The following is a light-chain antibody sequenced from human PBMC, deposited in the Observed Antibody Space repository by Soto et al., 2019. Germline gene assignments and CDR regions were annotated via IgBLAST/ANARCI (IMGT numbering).Light chain of an antibody. Sequence: DIVLTQSPDSLAVSLGERATINCKSSQSVLYSSYNRNYLAWYRQKPGQPPELLIYWASTRESGVPERFSGSGSGTEFALTISSLQAEDVAVYYGQQYSTTPPTFGGETKVEIK. CDR1: QSVLYSSYNRNY. CDR3: QQYSTTPPT. CDR2: WAS. J-gene: IGKJ4*01. V-gene: IGKV4-1*01.